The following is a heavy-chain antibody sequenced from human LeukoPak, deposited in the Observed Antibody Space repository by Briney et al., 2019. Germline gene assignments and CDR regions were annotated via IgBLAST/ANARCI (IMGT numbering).Heavy chain of an antibody. CDR1: GFTFSSYG. V-gene: IGHV3-30*18. J-gene: IGHJ6*02. CDR2: ISYDGSNK. D-gene: IGHD4-11*01. Sequence: GGSLRLSCAASGFTFSSYGMHWVRQAPGRGLEWVAVISYDGSNKYYADSVKGQFPISRDNSKNTLYLQMNSLRAEDTAVYYCAKETTDYYYGMDVWGQGTTVTVSS. CDR3: AKETTDYYYGMDV.